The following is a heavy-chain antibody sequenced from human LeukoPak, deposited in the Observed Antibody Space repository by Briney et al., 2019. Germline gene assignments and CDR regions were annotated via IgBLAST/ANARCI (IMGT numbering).Heavy chain of an antibody. CDR3: ARWARYSSGWYWFDP. CDR1: GGSISSYY. Sequence: KPSETLSLTCTVSGGSISSYYWSWIRQPPGKGLEWIGYIYYSGSTNYNPSLKSRVTISVDTSKNQFSLKLSSVTAADTAVYYCARWARYSSGWYWFDPWGQGTLVTVSS. CDR2: IYYSGST. V-gene: IGHV4-59*01. D-gene: IGHD6-19*01. J-gene: IGHJ5*02.